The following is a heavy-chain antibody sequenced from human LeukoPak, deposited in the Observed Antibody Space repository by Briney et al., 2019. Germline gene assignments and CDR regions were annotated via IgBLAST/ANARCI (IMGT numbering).Heavy chain of an antibody. CDR1: GFTFSSYG. CDR3: ASPAPYGDYELNY. Sequence: GGSLRLSCAASGFTFSSYGMPWVRQAPGKGLEWVAVIWYDGSNKYYADSVKGRFTISRDNSKNTLYLQMNSLRAEDTAVYYCASPAPYGDYELNYWGQGTLVTVSS. D-gene: IGHD4-17*01. CDR2: IWYDGSNK. J-gene: IGHJ4*02. V-gene: IGHV3-33*01.